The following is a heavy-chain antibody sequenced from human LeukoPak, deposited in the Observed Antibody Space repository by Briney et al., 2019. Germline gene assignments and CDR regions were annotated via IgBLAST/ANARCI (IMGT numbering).Heavy chain of an antibody. V-gene: IGHV4-59*01. CDR2: VYSSGST. D-gene: IGHD5-12*01. J-gene: IGHJ4*02. Sequence: PSEPLSLTCTVSGGSISSYYWSWIRQPPGKGLEWIGYVYSSGSTNYNPSLKSRVTISIDTSKNHFSLNLTSLTAADTAVYYCARGGYSGYEFDYWGQGTLVTVSS. CDR3: ARGGYSGYEFDY. CDR1: GGSISSYY.